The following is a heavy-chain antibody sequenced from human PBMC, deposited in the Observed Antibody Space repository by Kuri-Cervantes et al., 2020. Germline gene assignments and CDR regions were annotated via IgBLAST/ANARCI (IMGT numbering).Heavy chain of an antibody. CDR2: INPNSGGT. CDR3: ARFDWLIFDSSHAVDAFDI. CDR1: GYTFTGYY. D-gene: IGHD3-9*01. Sequence: ASVKVSCKASGYTFTGYYMHWVRQAPGQGLEWMGWINPNSGGTNYAQKFQGRVTMTTDTSTSTAYMELRSLRSDDTAVYYCARFDWLIFDSSHAVDAFDIWGQGTMVTVSS. V-gene: IGHV1-2*02. J-gene: IGHJ3*02.